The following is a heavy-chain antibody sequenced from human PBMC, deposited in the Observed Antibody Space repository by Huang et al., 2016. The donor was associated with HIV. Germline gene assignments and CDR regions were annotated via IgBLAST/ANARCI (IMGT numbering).Heavy chain of an antibody. CDR2: IYSDDST. J-gene: IGHJ4*02. Sequence: EVQLVASGGGLIQPGGSLRLSCAASGFTVSSNYMSWVRQAPGKGLEWVSVIYSDDSTYFADSVKGRFTISRDNSKNTLYLQMNSLRAEDTAVYYCAAQWELRGGVDFWGQGTLVTVSS. V-gene: IGHV3-53*01. CDR3: AAQWELRGGVDF. CDR1: GFTVSSNY. D-gene: IGHD1-26*01.